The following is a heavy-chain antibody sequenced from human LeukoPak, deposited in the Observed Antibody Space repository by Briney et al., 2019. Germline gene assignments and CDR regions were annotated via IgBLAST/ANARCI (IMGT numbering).Heavy chain of an antibody. J-gene: IGHJ5*02. V-gene: IGHV4-59*01. CDR3: ARDFGYSSSSPHWFDP. CDR2: IYYSGST. D-gene: IGHD6-6*01. Sequence: SETLSLTCTVSGGSISSYYWSWIRQPPGKGLEWIGYIYYSGSTNYNPSLKSRVTISVDTSKNQFSLKLSSVTAADTAVYYCARDFGYSSSSPHWFDPWGQGTLVTVSS. CDR1: GGSISSYY.